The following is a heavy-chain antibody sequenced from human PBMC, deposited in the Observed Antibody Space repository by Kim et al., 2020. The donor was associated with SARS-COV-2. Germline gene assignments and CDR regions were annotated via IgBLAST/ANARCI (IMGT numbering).Heavy chain of an antibody. CDR2: K. J-gene: IGHJ6*02. CDR3: AREIVSYYGMDV. V-gene: IGHV3-30*01. D-gene: IGHD1-26*01. Sequence: KYYADSVKGRFIISRDNSKNTLYLQMNSLRAEDTAVYYCAREIVSYYGMDVWGQGTTVTVSS.